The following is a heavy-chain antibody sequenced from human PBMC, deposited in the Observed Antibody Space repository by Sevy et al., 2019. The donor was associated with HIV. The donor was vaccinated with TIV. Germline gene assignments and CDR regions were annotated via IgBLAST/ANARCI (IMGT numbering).Heavy chain of an antibody. CDR1: GFTFSSDW. V-gene: IGHV3-74*01. D-gene: IGHD1-26*01. CDR2: INSDGSRT. CDR3: PRGTSGTFAY. Sequence: GGSLRLSCVVSGFTFSSDWMHWVRQAPGKGLVWVSRINSDGSRTNYADSVKGRFTISRDSAKNTLFLQMNSLRAEDTAVYYCPRGTSGTFAYWGQGTLVTFSS. J-gene: IGHJ4*02.